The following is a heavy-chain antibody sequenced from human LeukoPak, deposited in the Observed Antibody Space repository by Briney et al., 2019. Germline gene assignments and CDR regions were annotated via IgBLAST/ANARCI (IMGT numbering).Heavy chain of an antibody. Sequence: GGSLRLSCAASGFSFDDYAMHWVRQAPGKGLEWVSGITWNSGNIGYADSVKGRFTISRDNAKSSLYLQMNSLRTEDTALYYCAKGLIARPPGLFDYWGQGTLVTVSS. J-gene: IGHJ4*02. D-gene: IGHD2-8*01. V-gene: IGHV3-9*01. CDR3: AKGLIARPPGLFDY. CDR1: GFSFDDYA. CDR2: ITWNSGNI.